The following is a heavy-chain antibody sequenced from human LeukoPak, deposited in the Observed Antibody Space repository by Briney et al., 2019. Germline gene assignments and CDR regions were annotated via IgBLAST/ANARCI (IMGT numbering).Heavy chain of an antibody. D-gene: IGHD3-16*01. V-gene: IGHV2-5*01. J-gene: IGHJ4*02. CDR3: AHGGPPFDY. CDR2: IFWNDNK. Sequence: ESGPTLVKPTQTLTLTCTFSGFSLSTFGVGVGWVRQPPGKALEWLGVIFWNDNKHYSPSLENRLTITKDTSNNHVVLTLTDMDPVDTATYYCAHGGPPFDYWGQGTLVTVSS. CDR1: GFSLSTFGVG.